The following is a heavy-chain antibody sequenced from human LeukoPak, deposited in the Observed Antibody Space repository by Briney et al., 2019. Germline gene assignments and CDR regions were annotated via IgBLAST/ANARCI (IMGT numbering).Heavy chain of an antibody. CDR2: ISWNSGSI. D-gene: IGHD1-26*01. V-gene: IGHV3-9*01. CDR3: ARDSGSYFDS. J-gene: IGHJ4*02. Sequence: GGSLRLSCAASGFTFDDYAMHWVRHAPGKGLEWVSGISWNSGSIGYADSVKGRFTISRDNSKNSLYLQMNSLRAEDTAVYYCARDSGSYFDSWGQGTLVTVSS. CDR1: GFTFDDYA.